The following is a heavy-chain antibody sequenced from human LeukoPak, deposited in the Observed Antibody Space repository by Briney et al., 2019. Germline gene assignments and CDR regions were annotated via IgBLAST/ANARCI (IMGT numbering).Heavy chain of an antibody. J-gene: IGHJ4*02. V-gene: IGHV3-30*18. CDR1: GFTFRSYG. CDR3: AKDLHVRGVMTPDY. D-gene: IGHD3-10*01. Sequence: PERSLRLSCAASGFTFRSYGMHWVRQAPGKGLDWVAVISYDEYNKYYADSVEGRFTISRDNSKNTLYLQMNSLRHEDTAVYYCAKDLHVRGVMTPDYWGQGTLVTVSS. CDR2: ISYDEYNK.